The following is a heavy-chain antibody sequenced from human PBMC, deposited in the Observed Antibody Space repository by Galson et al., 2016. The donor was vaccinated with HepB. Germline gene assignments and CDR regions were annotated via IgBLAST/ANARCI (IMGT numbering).Heavy chain of an antibody. Sequence: SLRLSCAASGFTLSNYTMSWVRKAPGKGLEWVSDISGSGITTYYADSVKGRFTISRANSKKTVYLQMSSLRAEDTAVYYCAKLFGGYIDYWGQGTLVTVSS. D-gene: IGHD2-15*01. J-gene: IGHJ4*02. V-gene: IGHV3-23*01. CDR2: ISGSGITT. CDR3: AKLFGGYIDY. CDR1: GFTLSNYT.